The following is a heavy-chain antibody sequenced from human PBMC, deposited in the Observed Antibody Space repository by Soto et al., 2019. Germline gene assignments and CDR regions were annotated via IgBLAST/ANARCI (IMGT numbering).Heavy chain of an antibody. CDR3: AGEPRGGSYDMDV. CDR1: RLTFSTFD. D-gene: IGHD3-16*01. Sequence: GSLRLSCAASRLTFSTFDMHWVRRAPGKGLEWVALIWSDGSRAFYADSVQGRFIISRDNSKYTLYLQMNSLRVEDTAVYYCAGEPRGGSYDMDVWGQGTTVTVSS. CDR2: IWSDGSRA. V-gene: IGHV3-33*01. J-gene: IGHJ6*02.